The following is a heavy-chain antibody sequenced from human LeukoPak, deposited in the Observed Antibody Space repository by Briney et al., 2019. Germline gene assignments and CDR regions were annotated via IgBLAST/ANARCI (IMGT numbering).Heavy chain of an antibody. CDR3: ARVVVITGDAFDI. D-gene: IGHD3-22*01. CDR1: GYTFTGSS. CDR2: INPSSGGT. Sequence: ASVKVSCKASGYTFTGSSIHWVRQAPGQGLEWVGCINPSSGGTTYAQKFQGRVTLTRDTSISTAYMELSRLRSDDTAVFFCARVVVITGDAFDIWGQGTMVTVSS. V-gene: IGHV1-2*02. J-gene: IGHJ3*02.